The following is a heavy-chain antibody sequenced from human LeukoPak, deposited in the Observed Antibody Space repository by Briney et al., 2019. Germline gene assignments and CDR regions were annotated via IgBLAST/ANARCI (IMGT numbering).Heavy chain of an antibody. J-gene: IGHJ5*02. V-gene: IGHV4-34*12. CDR3: ARGPAAIHP. CDR1: GYSLTNHY. CDR2: VLHTGGT. Sequence: SETLSLTCAVYGYSLTNHYWIWIRQPPGKGLEWVGEVLHTGGTNYNPSLKSRVTISVDTSKNQFFLKLTSVTAADTAVYYCARGPAAIHPWGPGSLVTVSS. D-gene: IGHD2-2*01.